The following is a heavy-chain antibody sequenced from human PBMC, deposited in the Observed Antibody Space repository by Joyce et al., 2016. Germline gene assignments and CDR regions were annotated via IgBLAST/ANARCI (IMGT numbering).Heavy chain of an antibody. J-gene: IGHJ4*02. CDR3: AKILTATYSSGWFLDY. D-gene: IGHD6-25*01. Sequence: QVQLVESGGGVVQPGRSMRLSCAASGLTLSNYGVHWVRQGQGKGREWVAVISYDGIYKYYADSVKGRFTIARDNSKNTVFLEMNSLRTEDTAVYYCAKILTATYSSGWFLDYWGQGTLVTVSS. CDR2: ISYDGIYK. CDR1: GLTLSNYG. V-gene: IGHV3-30*18.